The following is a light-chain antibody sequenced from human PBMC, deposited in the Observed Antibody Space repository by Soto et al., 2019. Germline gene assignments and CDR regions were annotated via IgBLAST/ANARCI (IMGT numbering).Light chain of an antibody. J-gene: IGKJ1*01. Sequence: DIQMTQSPSSLSASVGDRVTITCRASQSISSYLNWYQQKPGKAPKLLIYAASSLQSGVPSRFSGSGSGTDFTLTISSLQPEDFATYYSLQSYSTPWTFGQGTKVEI. CDR1: QSISSY. CDR3: LQSYSTPWT. V-gene: IGKV1-39*01. CDR2: AAS.